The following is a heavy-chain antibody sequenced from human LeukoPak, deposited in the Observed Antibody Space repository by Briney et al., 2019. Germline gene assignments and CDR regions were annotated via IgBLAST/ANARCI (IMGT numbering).Heavy chain of an antibody. Sequence: PGGSLRLSCVASGFTFLDYAMSWVRQVPGKGLEWVSLISGDGGSASYAGSVEGRFTISRDNSKNSLYLQMNSLRTEDTAFYYCAKASSGSSSRPVDYWGQGTLVTVSS. V-gene: IGHV3-43*02. J-gene: IGHJ4*02. CDR1: GFTFLDYA. CDR3: AKASSGSSSRPVDY. CDR2: ISGDGGSA. D-gene: IGHD3-10*01.